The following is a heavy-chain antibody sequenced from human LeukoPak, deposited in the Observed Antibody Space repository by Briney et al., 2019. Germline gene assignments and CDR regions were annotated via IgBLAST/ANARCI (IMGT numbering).Heavy chain of an antibody. D-gene: IGHD1-26*01. V-gene: IGHV3-30*04. Sequence: GRSLRLSCAASGFTFSSYAMHWVRQAPGKGLEWVAVISYDGSNKYYADSVKGRFTISRDNSKNTLYLQMNSLRAEDTAVYYCAKTPLSSGSYDYWGQGTLVTVSS. J-gene: IGHJ4*02. CDR2: ISYDGSNK. CDR1: GFTFSSYA. CDR3: AKTPLSSGSYDY.